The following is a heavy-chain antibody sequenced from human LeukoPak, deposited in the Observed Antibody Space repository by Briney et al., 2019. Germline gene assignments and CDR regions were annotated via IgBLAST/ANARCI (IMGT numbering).Heavy chain of an antibody. CDR1: GFTFSSYG. V-gene: IGHV3-33*06. D-gene: IGHD1-26*01. CDR3: AKDGRAVGALDY. Sequence: PGGSLRLSCAASGFTFSSYGMHWVRQAPGKGLEGVAVIWYDGSNKYYADSVKGRFTISRDNSKNTLYLQMNSLRAEDTAVYYCAKDGRAVGALDYWGQGTLVTVSS. CDR2: IWYDGSNK. J-gene: IGHJ4*02.